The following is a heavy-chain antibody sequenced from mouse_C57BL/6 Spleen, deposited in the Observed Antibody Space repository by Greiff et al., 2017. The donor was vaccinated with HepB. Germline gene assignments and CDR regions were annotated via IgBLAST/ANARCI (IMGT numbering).Heavy chain of an antibody. CDR2: ISDGGSYT. V-gene: IGHV5-4*01. Sequence: DVQLVESGGGLVKPGGSLKLSCAASGFTFSSYAMSWVRQTPEKRLEWVATISDGGSYTYYPDNVKGRFTISRDNAKNNLYLQMSHLKSEDPAMYYCASDGGNYFDYLGQGTTLTVAS. D-gene: IGHD2-14*01. CDR1: GFTFSSYA. J-gene: IGHJ2*01. CDR3: ASDGGNYFDY.